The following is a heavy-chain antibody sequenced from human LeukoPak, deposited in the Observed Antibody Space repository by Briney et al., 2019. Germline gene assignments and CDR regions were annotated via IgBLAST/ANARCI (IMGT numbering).Heavy chain of an antibody. CDR3: TIVWFGELSGSFDY. CDR1: GFTFSNAW. J-gene: IGHJ4*02. Sequence: GGSLRLSCVASGFTFSNAWMSWVRQAPGKGLEWVGRIKSKTDGGTTDYAAPVKGRFTISRDDSKNTLYLQMNSLKTEDTAVYYCTIVWFGELSGSFDYWGQGTLVTVSS. D-gene: IGHD3-10*01. CDR2: IKSKTDGGTT. V-gene: IGHV3-15*01.